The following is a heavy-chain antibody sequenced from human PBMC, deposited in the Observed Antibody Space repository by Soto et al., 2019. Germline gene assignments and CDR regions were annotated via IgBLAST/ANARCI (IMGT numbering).Heavy chain of an antibody. CDR2: ISGSGAGT. CDR1: GFTFTTYA. CDR3: AKEALTVAGNNFDS. Sequence: EIELLESGGGLVQPGGSLRLSCAASGFTFTTYAMGWVSQAPGKGLEWVSSISGSGAGTFYADSVKGRFTISRDNAKKMVYLQMIGLRADDTAVYYCAKEALTVAGNNFDSWGQGTLVTVSS. V-gene: IGHV3-23*01. J-gene: IGHJ4*02. D-gene: IGHD6-19*01.